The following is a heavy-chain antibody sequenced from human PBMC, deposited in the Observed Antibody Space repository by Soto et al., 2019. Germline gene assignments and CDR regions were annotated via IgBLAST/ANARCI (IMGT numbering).Heavy chain of an antibody. CDR3: ARGRHTAIGYYYYYGMDV. CDR2: ISSSSSYI. Sequence: VQLVESGGGLVKPGGSLRLSCAASGFTFSSYSMNWVRQAPGKGLEWVSSISSSSSYIYYADSVKGRFTISRDNAKNSLYLQMNSLRAEDTAVYYCARGRHTAIGYYYYYGMDVWGQGTTVTVSS. CDR1: GFTFSSYS. V-gene: IGHV3-21*01. J-gene: IGHJ6*02. D-gene: IGHD5-18*01.